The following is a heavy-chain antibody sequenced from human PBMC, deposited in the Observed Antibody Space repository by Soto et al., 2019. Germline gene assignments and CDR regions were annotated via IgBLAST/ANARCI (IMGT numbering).Heavy chain of an antibody. D-gene: IGHD3-10*01. CDR3: ASSAGHPGDFFYYNGMDV. V-gene: IGHV4-34*01. CDR2: INHSGST. J-gene: IGHJ6*02. Sequence: PSETLSLTCAVYAGFSSGYYWSWIRQPPGKGTEWIGEINHSGSTNYTPSLKSRVTISVDTSKSQFYLRLNSVTAADTAVYYCASSAGHPGDFFYYNGMDVWGLGTTV. CDR1: AGFSSGYY.